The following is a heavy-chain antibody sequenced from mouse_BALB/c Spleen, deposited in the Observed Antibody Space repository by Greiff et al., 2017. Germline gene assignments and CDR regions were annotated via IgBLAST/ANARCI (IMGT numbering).Heavy chain of an antibody. V-gene: IGHV1-4*01. CDR2: INPSSGYT. CDR1: GYTFTSYT. J-gene: IGHJ4*01. CDR3: APDGYNPRDY. D-gene: IGHD2-3*01. Sequence: QVQLKESGAELARPGASVKMSCKASGYTFTSYTMHWVKQRPGQGLEWIGYINPSSGYTNYNQKFKDKATLTADKSSSTAYMQLSSLTSEDSAVYYCAPDGYNPRDYWGQGTSVTVSS.